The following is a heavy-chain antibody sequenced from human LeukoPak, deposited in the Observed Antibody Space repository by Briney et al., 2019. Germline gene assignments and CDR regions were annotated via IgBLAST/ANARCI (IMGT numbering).Heavy chain of an antibody. D-gene: IGHD3-22*01. CDR2: ISSSGSTI. CDR3: ARGLWDYDSSGYPYCFDY. V-gene: IGHV3-11*04. CDR1: GFTFSDYY. Sequence: GGSLRLSCAASGFTFSDYYMSWIRQAPGKGLEWVSYISSSGSTIYYADSVKGRFTISRDNAKNSLYLQMNSLRAEDTAVYYCARGLWDYDSSGYPYCFDYWGQGTLVTVSS. J-gene: IGHJ4*02.